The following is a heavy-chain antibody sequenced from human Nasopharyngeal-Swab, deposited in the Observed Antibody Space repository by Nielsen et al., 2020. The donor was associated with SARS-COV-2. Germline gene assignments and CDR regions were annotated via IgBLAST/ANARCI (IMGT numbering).Heavy chain of an antibody. CDR3: ARRRYFDLLPSYFDY. D-gene: IGHD3-9*01. Sequence: SETLSLTCTVSGGSISSSSYYWGWIRQPPGKGLEWIGSIYYSGSTYYNPSLKSRVTISVDTSKNQFSLKLSSVTAADTAVYYCARRRYFDLLPSYFDYWGQGTLVTVSS. CDR2: IYYSGST. CDR1: GGSISSSSYY. V-gene: IGHV4-39*01. J-gene: IGHJ4*02.